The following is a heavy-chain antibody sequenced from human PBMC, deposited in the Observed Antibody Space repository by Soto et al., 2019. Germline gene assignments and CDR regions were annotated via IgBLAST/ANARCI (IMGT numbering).Heavy chain of an antibody. CDR3: AREGTYYYDSSGPSPFDN. J-gene: IGHJ4*02. D-gene: IGHD3-22*01. Sequence: QVQLVQSGAAVKKPGSSVKVSCKASGGTFSSYTISWVRQAPGQGLEWMGRIIPILGIANYAQKFQGRVTITADKSTSTAYMELSSLRSEDTAVYYCAREGTYYYDSSGPSPFDNWGQGTLVTFSS. V-gene: IGHV1-69*08. CDR2: IIPILGIA. CDR1: GGTFSSYT.